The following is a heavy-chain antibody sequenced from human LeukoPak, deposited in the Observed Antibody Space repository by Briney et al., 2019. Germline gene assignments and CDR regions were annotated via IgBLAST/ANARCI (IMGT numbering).Heavy chain of an antibody. Sequence: ASVKVSCKASGGTFSSYAISWVRQAPGQGLEWMGRIIPIFGTPNYAQKFQGRVTITTDESTSTAYMELSSLRSEDTAVYYCARDRSLGATWGYYYYYMDVWGKGTTVTVSS. CDR1: GGTFSSYA. D-gene: IGHD1-26*01. CDR3: ARDRSLGATWGYYYYYMDV. V-gene: IGHV1-69*05. J-gene: IGHJ6*03. CDR2: IIPIFGTP.